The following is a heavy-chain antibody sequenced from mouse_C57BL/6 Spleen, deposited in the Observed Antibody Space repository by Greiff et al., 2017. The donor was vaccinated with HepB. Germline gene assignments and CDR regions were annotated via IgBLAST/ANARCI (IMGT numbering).Heavy chain of an antibody. CDR1: GYTFTDYY. CDR2: INPYNGGT. CDR3: ARRGIYYDYDVRLAY. Sequence: EVQLQQSGPVLAKPGASVKMSCKASGYTFTDYYMNWVKQSYGKSLEWIGVINPYNGGTSYNQKFKGKATLTVDKSSSTAYMELNSLTSEDSAVYYCARRGIYYDYDVRLAYWGQGTLVTVSA. V-gene: IGHV1-19*01. D-gene: IGHD2-4*01. J-gene: IGHJ3*01.